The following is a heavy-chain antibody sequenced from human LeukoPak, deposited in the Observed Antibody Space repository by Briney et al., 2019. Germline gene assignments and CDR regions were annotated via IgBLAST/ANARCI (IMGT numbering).Heavy chain of an antibody. Sequence: GASVKVSCKASGYTFTSCYINWVRQAPGQGLEWMGWINPSSGGTNYAQKFQGRVTMIRDTSISTAYMELSSLRSDDTAVYYCSTAFGVVDFDYWGQGTLVTVSS. D-gene: IGHD3-3*01. CDR1: GYTFTSCY. J-gene: IGHJ4*02. CDR3: STAFGVVDFDY. CDR2: INPSSGGT. V-gene: IGHV1-2*02.